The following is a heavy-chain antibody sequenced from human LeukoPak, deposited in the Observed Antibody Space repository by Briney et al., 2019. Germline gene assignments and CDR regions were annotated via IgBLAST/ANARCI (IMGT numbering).Heavy chain of an antibody. D-gene: IGHD3-22*01. CDR1: GGSISSYY. CDR3: ARDRGGQYYYDSYPYI. V-gene: IGHV4-59*01. CDR2: IYYSGST. Sequence: SETLSLTCTVSGGSISSYYWSWIRQPPGKGLEWIGCIYYSGSTNYNPSLKSRVTISVDTSKNQFSLKLSSVTAADTAVYYCARDRGGQYYYDSYPYIWGQGTMVTVSS. J-gene: IGHJ3*02.